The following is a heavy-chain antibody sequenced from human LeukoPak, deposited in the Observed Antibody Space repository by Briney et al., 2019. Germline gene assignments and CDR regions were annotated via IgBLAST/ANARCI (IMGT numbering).Heavy chain of an antibody. Sequence: GGSLRLSCVASGFSFTSYWMSWVRQAPGKDLEFVANINQDAGTTNYVDSVKGRFTISRDNAENSLYLQMSSLRAEDTALYYCARDPGWSSFDIWGQGIMVTVSS. D-gene: IGHD2-15*01. CDR3: ARDPGWSSFDI. V-gene: IGHV3-7*03. CDR2: INQDAGTT. CDR1: GFSFTSYW. J-gene: IGHJ3*02.